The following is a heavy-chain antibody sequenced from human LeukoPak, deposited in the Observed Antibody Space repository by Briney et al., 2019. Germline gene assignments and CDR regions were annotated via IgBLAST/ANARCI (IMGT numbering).Heavy chain of an antibody. J-gene: IGHJ2*01. V-gene: IGHV4-39*01. D-gene: IGHD3-10*01. CDR1: GRSISSSSYS. Sequence: SETLSLTCTVYGRSISSSSYSSGWIRQPPGKGLEWIGSIYYSVSTYYNSSLKSRVTISVDTSKNQFALKLSSVTAADTAVYYCARYYYGSGQTTVWYFDLWGRGTLVTVSS. CDR3: ARYYYGSGQTTVWYFDL. CDR2: IYYSVST.